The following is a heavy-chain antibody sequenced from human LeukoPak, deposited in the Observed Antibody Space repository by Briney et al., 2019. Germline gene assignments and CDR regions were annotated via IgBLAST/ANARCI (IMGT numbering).Heavy chain of an antibody. CDR1: GFTFSSYS. CDR2: ISSSGNAI. J-gene: IGHJ5*02. Sequence: SGGAVRLSCAASGFTFSSYSMNWVRQAPGKGLEWVSSISSSGNAINYADSVKGRFTISRDNANNSLSLQMSSPRAEDTAVYYCARHDVAWNDVYWFDPWGQGTLVTVSS. CDR3: ARHDVAWNDVYWFDP. V-gene: IGHV3-21*01. D-gene: IGHD1-1*01.